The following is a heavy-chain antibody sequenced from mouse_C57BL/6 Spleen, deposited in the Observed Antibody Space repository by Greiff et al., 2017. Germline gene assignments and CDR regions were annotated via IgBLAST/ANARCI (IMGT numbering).Heavy chain of an antibody. V-gene: IGHV5-16*01. CDR1: GFTFSDYY. J-gene: IGHJ1*03. CDR2: INYDGSST. CDR3: ARDEGDWYFDG. Sequence: EVLLQQSEAGLVQPGSSMKLSCTASGFTFSDYYMPWVRQVPEQGLEWVANINYDGSSTYYLDSLKSRFIISRDNATNTLYLQMSSLKSEDTATYYCARDEGDWYFDGWGTGTTVTVSS.